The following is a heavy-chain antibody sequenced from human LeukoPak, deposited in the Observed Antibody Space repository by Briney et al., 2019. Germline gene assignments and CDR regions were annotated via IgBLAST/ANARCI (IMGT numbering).Heavy chain of an antibody. CDR1: GFTFSSYW. CDR2: INSDGSST. CDR3: ARAGYVSRPGGYYYYMDV. Sequence: GGSLRLSCAASGFTFSSYWMHWVRQAPGKGLVWVSHINSDGSSTTYADSVKGRFTISRDNAKNTLYLQMNSLRAEDTAVYYCARAGYVSRPGGYYYYMDVWGKGTTVTVSS. J-gene: IGHJ6*03. V-gene: IGHV3-74*01. D-gene: IGHD3-10*02.